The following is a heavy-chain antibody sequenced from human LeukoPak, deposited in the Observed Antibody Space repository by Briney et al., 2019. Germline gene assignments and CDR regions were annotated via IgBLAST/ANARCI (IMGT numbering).Heavy chain of an antibody. CDR3: AKTSSRGYSYGTDY. V-gene: IGHV3-23*01. CDR1: GFTFSSYA. D-gene: IGHD5-18*01. CDR2: ISGSGGST. J-gene: IGHJ4*02. Sequence: TGGSLRLSCAASGFTFSSYAMSWVRQAPGKGLEWVSAISGSGGSTYYADSVKGRFTIPRDNSKNTLYLQMNSLRAEDTAVYYCAKTSSRGYSYGTDYGGQGTLVTVSS.